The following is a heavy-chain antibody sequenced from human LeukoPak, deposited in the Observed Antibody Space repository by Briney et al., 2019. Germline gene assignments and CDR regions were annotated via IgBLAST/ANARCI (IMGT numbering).Heavy chain of an antibody. Sequence: GASVKVSCKVSGYTLTELSMHWVRQAPGKGLEWMGGFDPEDGETIYAQKFQGRVTMTEDTSTDTAYMELSSLRSEDTAVYYCARAAGGDYALYYYYGMDVWGQGTTVTVSS. CDR1: GYTLTELS. V-gene: IGHV1-24*01. CDR3: ARAAGGDYALYYYYGMDV. D-gene: IGHD4-17*01. J-gene: IGHJ6*02. CDR2: FDPEDGET.